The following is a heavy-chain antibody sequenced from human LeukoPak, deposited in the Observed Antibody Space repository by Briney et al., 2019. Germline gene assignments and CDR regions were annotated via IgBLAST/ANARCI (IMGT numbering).Heavy chain of an antibody. J-gene: IGHJ4*02. V-gene: IGHV4-34*01. CDR3: ARAYYDSSGLDY. D-gene: IGHD3-22*01. CDR2: INHSGST. Sequence: PSETLSLTCAVYGGSSSGYYWSWIRQPPGKGLEWIGEINHSGSTNYNPSLKSRVTISVDTSKNQFSLKLSSVTAADTAVYYCARAYYDSSGLDYWGQGTLVTVSS. CDR1: GGSSSGYY.